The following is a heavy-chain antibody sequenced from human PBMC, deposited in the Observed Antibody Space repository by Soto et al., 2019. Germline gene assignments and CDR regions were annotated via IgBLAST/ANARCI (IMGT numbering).Heavy chain of an antibody. D-gene: IGHD2-21*01. CDR2: ISVYSGAT. CDR3: ARGGGVNAIWNP. J-gene: IGHJ5*02. CDR1: GYSFTTYG. V-gene: IGHV1-18*01. Sequence: QVHLVQSGGGVKQPGASVIVSCKTSGYSFTTYGISWVRQAPGQGLEWMGWISVYSGATTYAHNFRDRVTMSTDTLTATAHLDRRNLTSDDTAVCYCARGGGVNAIWNPWGQGTLVIVSS.